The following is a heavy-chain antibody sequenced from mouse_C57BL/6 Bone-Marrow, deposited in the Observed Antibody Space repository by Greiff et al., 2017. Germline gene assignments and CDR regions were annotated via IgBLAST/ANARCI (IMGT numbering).Heavy chain of an antibody. V-gene: IGHV3-1*01. CDR2: ISYSGST. Sequence: EVKLQESGPGMVKPSQSLSLTCTVTGYSITSGYDWHWIRHFPGNKLEWMGYISYSGSTNYNPSLESRISITHDTSKNHFFLKLNSVTTEDTATYYWAREDSYGSSFDWYFDVWGTGTTVTVSS. D-gene: IGHD1-1*01. CDR1: GYSITSGYD. J-gene: IGHJ1*03. CDR3: AREDSYGSSFDWYFDV.